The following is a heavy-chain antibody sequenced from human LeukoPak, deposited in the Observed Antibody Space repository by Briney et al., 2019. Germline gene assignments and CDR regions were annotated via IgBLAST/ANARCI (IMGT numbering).Heavy chain of an antibody. CDR3: ARVTGPITMVRFDY. V-gene: IGHV7-4-1*02. CDR1: GYTFTSYA. D-gene: IGHD3-10*01. CDR2: INTNTGNP. Sequence: ASVKVSCKASGYTFTSYAMNWVRQAPGQGLEWMGWINTNTGNPTYAQGFTGRFVFSLDTSVSTAYLQISSLKAGDTAVYYCARVTGPITMVRFDYWGQGTLVTVSS. J-gene: IGHJ4*02.